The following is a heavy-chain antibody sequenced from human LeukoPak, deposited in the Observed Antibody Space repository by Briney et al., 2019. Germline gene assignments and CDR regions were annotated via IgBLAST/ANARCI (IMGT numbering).Heavy chain of an antibody. CDR3: ARDYIPAAATGNWFDP. J-gene: IGHJ5*02. CDR1: GFTFSSFS. CDR2: ISSGSSYI. Sequence: TGGSLRLSCAASGFTFSSFSMNWVRQAPGKGLEWVSSISSGSSYIYYADSLKGRFTISRDNAKNSLYLHMNSLRAEDTAVYYCARDYIPAAATGNWFDPWGQGTLVTVSS. D-gene: IGHD6-13*01. V-gene: IGHV3-21*01.